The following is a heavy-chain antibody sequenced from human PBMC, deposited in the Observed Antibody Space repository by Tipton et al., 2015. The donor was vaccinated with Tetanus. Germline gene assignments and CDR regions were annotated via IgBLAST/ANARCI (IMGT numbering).Heavy chain of an antibody. CDR1: GYTFTSYD. CDR3: ARERTGTTDYYYGMDV. V-gene: IGHV1-8*01. J-gene: IGHJ6*02. CDR2: MNPNSGNT. Sequence: QLVQSGPEVKKPGASVKVSCKASGYTFTSYDINWVRQATGQGLEWMGWMNPNSGNTGYAQKFQGRVTMTRNTSISTAYMELSSLRSEDTAVYYCARERTGTTDYYYGMDVWGQGTTVTVSS. D-gene: IGHD1-7*01.